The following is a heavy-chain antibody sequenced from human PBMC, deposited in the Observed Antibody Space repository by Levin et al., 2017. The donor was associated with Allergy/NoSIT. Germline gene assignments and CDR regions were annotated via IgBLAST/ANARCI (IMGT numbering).Heavy chain of an antibody. V-gene: IGHV3-30*03. J-gene: IGHJ5*02. D-gene: IGHD6-19*01. CDR2: VAYDGDNK. Sequence: SGGSLRLSCTASGFAFRNYGIHWVRQAPGKGLEWVALVAYDGDNKYYADSVKGRFTISRDNAKNTVYLEINSLRVEDTGVYYCTRDGRIAVATTTWFDPWGQGTLVTVSS. CDR1: GFAFRNYG. CDR3: TRDGRIAVATTTWFDP.